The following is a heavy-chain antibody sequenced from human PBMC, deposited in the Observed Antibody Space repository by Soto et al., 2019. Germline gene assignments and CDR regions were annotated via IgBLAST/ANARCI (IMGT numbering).Heavy chain of an antibody. D-gene: IGHD3-3*01. J-gene: IGHJ5*02. CDR2: ISSSISYI. Sequence: GGALRLSCAASGFTFSSYSMNWVRQAPGKGLEWVSSISSSISYIYYADSVKGRFTISRDNAKNSLYLQMNSLRAEDTAVYYCAREHSMDGVFRANWFDPWGQGTLVPSPQ. CDR3: AREHSMDGVFRANWFDP. CDR1: GFTFSSYS. V-gene: IGHV3-21*01.